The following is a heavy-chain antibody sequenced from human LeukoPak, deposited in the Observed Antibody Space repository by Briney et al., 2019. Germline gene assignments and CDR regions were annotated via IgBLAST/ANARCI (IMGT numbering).Heavy chain of an antibody. CDR2: IYTSGRT. V-gene: IGHV4-4*07. CDR1: GASISNYY. CDR3: TRGAVGYPPHVVFDI. J-gene: IGHJ3*02. Sequence: SETLSLTCTVSGASISNYYWNWIRQSAGKGLELIGRIYTSGRTNYNPSLKSRVTTSGDTSKNQFSLKLSSVTAADTAVYYCTRGAVGYPPHVVFDIGAKGTVAPVSS. D-gene: IGHD1-26*01.